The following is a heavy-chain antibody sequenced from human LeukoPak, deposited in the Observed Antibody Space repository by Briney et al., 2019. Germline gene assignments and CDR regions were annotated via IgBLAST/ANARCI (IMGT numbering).Heavy chain of an antibody. CDR3: AGFGETPYYYYGMDV. V-gene: IGHV4-39*07. CDR1: GGSISSSSYY. CDR2: IYYSGST. D-gene: IGHD3-10*01. J-gene: IGHJ6*02. Sequence: PSETLSLTCTVSGGSISSSSYYWGWIRQPPGKGLEWIGSIYYSGSTYYNPSLKSRVTISVDTSKNQFSLKLSSVTAADTAVYYCAGFGETPYYYYGMDVWGQGATVTVSS.